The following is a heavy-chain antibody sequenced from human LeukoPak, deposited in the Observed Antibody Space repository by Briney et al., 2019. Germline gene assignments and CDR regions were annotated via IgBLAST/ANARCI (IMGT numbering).Heavy chain of an antibody. V-gene: IGHV5-51*01. D-gene: IGHD5-18*01. Sequence: GESLKISCKASGYTFSSHWIAWVRQMPGKGLEWVGIIFPGDSDTRYSPSFQGQVSISVDKSISTAYLQWSSLKAADTAMYFCARSREDIAMVTGFNYWGQGTLVTVSS. CDR2: IFPGDSDT. CDR3: ARSREDIAMVTGFNY. CDR1: GYTFSSHW. J-gene: IGHJ4*02.